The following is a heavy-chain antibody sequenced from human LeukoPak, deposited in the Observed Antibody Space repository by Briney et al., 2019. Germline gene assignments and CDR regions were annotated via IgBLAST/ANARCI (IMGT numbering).Heavy chain of an antibody. Sequence: GGSLRLSCAASGFTFDDYVMHWVRQAPGKGLEWVSGISWNSGSIGYADSVKSRFTISRDNVKISLYLQMNSLRAEDMALYYCAKSYFSSRGLGGPFDYWGQGTLVTVSS. CDR1: GFTFDDYV. CDR3: AKSYFSSRGLGGPFDY. D-gene: IGHD3-10*01. V-gene: IGHV3-9*03. J-gene: IGHJ4*02. CDR2: ISWNSGSI.